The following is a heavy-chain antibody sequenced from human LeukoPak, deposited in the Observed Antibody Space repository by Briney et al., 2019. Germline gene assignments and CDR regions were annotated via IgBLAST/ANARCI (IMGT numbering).Heavy chain of an antibody. Sequence: GGSLRLSCAASGFTFSSYAMSWVRQAPGKGLEWVSAISGSGGSTYYADSVKGRFSISRDNSENTLYLQVNSQRAEDTAVYYCAKDRGIAAAGDFDYWGQGTLVTVSS. CDR1: GFTFSSYA. J-gene: IGHJ4*02. V-gene: IGHV3-23*01. D-gene: IGHD6-13*01. CDR3: AKDRGIAAAGDFDY. CDR2: ISGSGGST.